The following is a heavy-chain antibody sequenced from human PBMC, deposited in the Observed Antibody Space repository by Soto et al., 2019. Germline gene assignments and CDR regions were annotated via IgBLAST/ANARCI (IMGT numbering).Heavy chain of an antibody. D-gene: IGHD5-18*01. CDR3: ARGGRYSYGYSYYYGMDV. Sequence: GASVKVSCKASGYTFTSYDINCVRQATGQGLEWMGWMNPNSGNTGYAQKFQGRVTMTRNTSISTAYMELSSLRSEDTAVYYCARGGRYSYGYSYYYGMDVWGQGTTVTVSS. V-gene: IGHV1-8*01. CDR2: MNPNSGNT. CDR1: GYTFTSYD. J-gene: IGHJ6*02.